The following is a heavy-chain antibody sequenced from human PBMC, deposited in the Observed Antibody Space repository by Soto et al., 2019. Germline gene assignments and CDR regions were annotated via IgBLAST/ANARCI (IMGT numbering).Heavy chain of an antibody. CDR2: INPNSGGT. D-gene: IGHD4-17*01. V-gene: IGHV1-2*04. CDR1: GYTFTGYY. Sequence: ASVKVSCKASGYTFTGYYMHWVRQAPGQGLEWMGWINPNSGGTNYAQKFQGWVTMTRDTSISTAYMELSRLRSDDTAVYYCARVSGDYENYYYYGMDVWGQGTTVTVSS. CDR3: ARVSGDYENYYYYGMDV. J-gene: IGHJ6*02.